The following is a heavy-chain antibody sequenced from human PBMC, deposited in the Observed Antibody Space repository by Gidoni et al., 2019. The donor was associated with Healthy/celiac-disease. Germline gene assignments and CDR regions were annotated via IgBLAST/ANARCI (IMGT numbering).Heavy chain of an antibody. CDR3: ASPQGDDYGDA. CDR2: ISSSSSYI. D-gene: IGHD4-17*01. Sequence: EVPLVESGVCLVKPGGSLRLSCAASGFTFSSYSINWVRQAPGKGLEWVSSISSSSSYIYYADSVKGRFTISRDNAKNSLYLQMNSLRAEDTAVYYCASPQGDDYGDAWGQGTLVTVSS. J-gene: IGHJ4*02. CDR1: GFTFSSYS. V-gene: IGHV3-21*01.